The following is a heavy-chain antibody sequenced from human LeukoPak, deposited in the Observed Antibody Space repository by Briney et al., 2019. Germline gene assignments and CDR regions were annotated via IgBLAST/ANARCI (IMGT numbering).Heavy chain of an antibody. Sequence: GGSLRLSCAASGFTFSSYWMSWVRQAPGKGLEWVANIKQDGSEKYYVDSVKGRFTISRDNAKNSLYLQMNSLRAEDTAVYYCARVLGIAAAGTPVWFDPWGQGTLVTVSS. D-gene: IGHD6-13*01. J-gene: IGHJ5*02. CDR1: GFTFSSYW. CDR3: ARVLGIAAAGTPVWFDP. CDR2: IKQDGSEK. V-gene: IGHV3-7*01.